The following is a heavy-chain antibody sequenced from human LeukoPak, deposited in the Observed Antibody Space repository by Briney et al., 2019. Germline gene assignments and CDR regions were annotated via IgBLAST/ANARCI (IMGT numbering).Heavy chain of an antibody. Sequence: GESLKIACQGSGYSFTSYWIGWVRQMPGKGLEWMGIIYPGDSDTRYSPSFQGQVTISADKSISTAYLQWSSLKASDTAMYYCARLISGSGSSPYYYYYMDVWGKGATVTVSS. J-gene: IGHJ6*03. D-gene: IGHD3-10*01. CDR3: ARLISGSGSSPYYYYYMDV. CDR2: IYPGDSDT. V-gene: IGHV5-51*01. CDR1: GYSFTSYW.